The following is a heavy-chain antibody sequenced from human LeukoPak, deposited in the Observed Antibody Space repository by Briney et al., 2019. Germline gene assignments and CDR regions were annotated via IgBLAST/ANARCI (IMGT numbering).Heavy chain of an antibody. CDR3: ACGNLQIYRISSCPHYYDY. CDR2: IYHSGST. J-gene: IGHJ4*02. CDR1: GYSICSCYY. D-gene: IGHD6-13*01. Sequence: SETLSLTCAVSGYSICSCYYWGWIRQPPGKGLEWIGSIYHSGSTYYNPSLKSRVTISVDTSKNQFSLKLSSVTAADTAVYYCACGNLQIYRISSCPHYYDYWGQGTLVTVSS. V-gene: IGHV4-38-2*01.